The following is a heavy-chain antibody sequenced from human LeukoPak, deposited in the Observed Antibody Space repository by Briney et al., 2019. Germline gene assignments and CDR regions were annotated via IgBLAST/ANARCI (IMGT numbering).Heavy chain of an antibody. CDR3: ANLGGGTCPEGY. CDR2: ISDSGGRT. Sequence: GGSLRLSRAASGFTFSSYTMSWVRQAPGKGLEWVSAISDSGGRTYYADSVEGRFTISRDNSKDTLYLEMNSLRAEDTAVYYCANLGGGTCPEGYWGQGTLVTVSS. V-gene: IGHV3-23*01. D-gene: IGHD2-15*01. CDR1: GFTFSSYT. J-gene: IGHJ4*02.